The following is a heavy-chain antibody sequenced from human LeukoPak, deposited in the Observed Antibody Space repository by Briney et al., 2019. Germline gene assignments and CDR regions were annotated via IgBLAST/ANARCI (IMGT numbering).Heavy chain of an antibody. V-gene: IGHV1-69*05. CDR2: IIPIFGTA. CDR3: ARVDPYSSSPQYYLDY. J-gene: IGHJ4*02. D-gene: IGHD6-6*01. Sequence: SVKVSCKASGGTFSSYAISWVRQAPGQGLEWMGGIIPIFGTANYAQKFQGRVTITTDESTSTAYMELSSLRSEDTAVYYCARVDPYSSSPQYYLDYWGQGTLVTVSS. CDR1: GGTFSSYA.